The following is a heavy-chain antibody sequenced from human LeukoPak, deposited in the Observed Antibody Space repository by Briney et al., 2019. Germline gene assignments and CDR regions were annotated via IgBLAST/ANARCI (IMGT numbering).Heavy chain of an antibody. CDR1: GYTFTSYG. D-gene: IGHD2-2*01. CDR3: ARVWWSTTSRHFDH. Sequence: ASVKVSCKASGYTFTSYGISWVRQAPGQGLEWMGWISAYNGNTNYAQKLQGRVTMTTDTSTSTAYMELRSLRFDDTAIYYCARVWWSTTSRHFDHWGQGTLVTVSS. V-gene: IGHV1-18*01. J-gene: IGHJ4*02. CDR2: ISAYNGNT.